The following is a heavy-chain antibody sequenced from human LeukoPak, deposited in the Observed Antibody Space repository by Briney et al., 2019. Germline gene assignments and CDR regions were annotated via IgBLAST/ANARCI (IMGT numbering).Heavy chain of an antibody. CDR2: IYTSGST. Sequence: SETLSLTCTVSGGSISSYYWSWIRQPPGKGLEWIGYIYTSGSTNYNPSLKSRVTISVDTSKNQFSLKLSSVTAADTAVYYCARQGRITIFGVVNNRFDPWGQGTLVTVSS. CDR1: GGSISSYY. V-gene: IGHV4-4*09. J-gene: IGHJ5*02. CDR3: ARQGRITIFGVVNNRFDP. D-gene: IGHD3-3*01.